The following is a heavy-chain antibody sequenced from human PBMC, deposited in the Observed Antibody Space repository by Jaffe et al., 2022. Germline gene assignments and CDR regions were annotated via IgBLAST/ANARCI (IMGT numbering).Heavy chain of an antibody. J-gene: IGHJ4*02. Sequence: EVQLVESGGGLVKPGGSLRLSCAASGFTFSSYSMNWVRQAPGKGLEWVSSISSSSSYIYYADSVKGRFTISRDNAKNSLYLQMNSLRAEDTAVYYCARDDYDFWSGRSFDYWGQGTLVTVSS. D-gene: IGHD3-3*01. V-gene: IGHV3-21*01. CDR3: ARDDYDFWSGRSFDY. CDR1: GFTFSSYS. CDR2: ISSSSSYI.